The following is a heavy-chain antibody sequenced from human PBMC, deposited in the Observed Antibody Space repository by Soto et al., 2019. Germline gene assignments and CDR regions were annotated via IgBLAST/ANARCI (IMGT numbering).Heavy chain of an antibody. CDR2: ISYDGSNK. CDR3: ASLYCSSTSCASYYYYYYGMDV. D-gene: IGHD2-2*01. Sequence: PGGSLRLSCAASGFTFSSCAMHWVRQAPGKGLEWVAVISYDGSNKYYADSVKGRFTISRDNSKNTLYLQMNSLRAEDTAVYYCASLYCSSTSCASYYYYYYGMDVWGQGTTVTVSS. J-gene: IGHJ6*02. V-gene: IGHV3-30-3*01. CDR1: GFTFSSCA.